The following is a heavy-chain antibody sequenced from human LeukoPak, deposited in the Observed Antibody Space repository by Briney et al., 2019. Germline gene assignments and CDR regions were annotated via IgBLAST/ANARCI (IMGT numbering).Heavy chain of an antibody. D-gene: IGHD4/OR15-4a*01. Sequence: SGGSLTLFCAPSGFPYSSYAMTCPPQARGKGLEGVSGISGGGGNTYYADSVKSRFTISRDNSKNTLFLQMNSLRAEDTAVYYCANSAADYRSWYFALWGRGTPVTVSS. CDR3: ANSAADYRSWYFAL. CDR1: GFPYSSYA. CDR2: ISGGGGNT. J-gene: IGHJ2*01. V-gene: IGHV3-23*01.